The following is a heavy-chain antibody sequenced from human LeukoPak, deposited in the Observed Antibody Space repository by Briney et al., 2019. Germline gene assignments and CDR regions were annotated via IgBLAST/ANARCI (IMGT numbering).Heavy chain of an antibody. V-gene: IGHV4-4*07. CDR2: IYTSGST. J-gene: IGHJ4*02. D-gene: IGHD6-19*01. CDR3: ARQPGNSGWFYYFDY. Sequence: SETLSLTCTVSGGSISSYYWSWIRQPAGKGLEWIGRIYTSGSTNYNPSLKSRVTMSVDTSKNQFSLRLSSVTATDTAVYYCARQPGNSGWFYYFDYWGQGTLVTVSS. CDR1: GGSISSYY.